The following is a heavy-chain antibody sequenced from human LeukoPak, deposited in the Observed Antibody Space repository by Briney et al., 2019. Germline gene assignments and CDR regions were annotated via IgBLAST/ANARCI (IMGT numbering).Heavy chain of an antibody. J-gene: IGHJ5*02. V-gene: IGHV4-38-2*02. CDR2: IYHSGST. Sequence: SETLSLTCTVSGYSISSGYYWGWIRQPPGKGLEWIGSIYHSGSTYYNPSLKSRVTISVDTSKNQFSLKLSSVTAADTAVYYCARSYPSPFDPWGQGTLVTVSS. CDR3: ARSYPSPFDP. CDR1: GYSISSGYY.